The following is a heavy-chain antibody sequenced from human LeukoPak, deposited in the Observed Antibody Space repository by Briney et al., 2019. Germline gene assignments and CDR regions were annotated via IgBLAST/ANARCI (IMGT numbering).Heavy chain of an antibody. J-gene: IGHJ4*02. CDR3: ARGSHGDYGRRKYFDY. D-gene: IGHD4-17*01. CDR2: INHSGST. CDR1: GGSFSGYY. V-gene: IGHV4-34*01. Sequence: SETLSLTCAVYGGSFSGYYWSWIRQPPGKGLEWIGAINHSGSTNYNPSLKSRVTISVDTSKNQFSLKLSSVTAADTAVYYCARGSHGDYGRRKYFDYWGQGTLVTVSS.